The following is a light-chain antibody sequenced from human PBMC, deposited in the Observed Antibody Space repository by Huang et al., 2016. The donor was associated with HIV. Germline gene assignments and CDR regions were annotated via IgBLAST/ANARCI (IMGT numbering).Light chain of an antibody. CDR1: QGMSSW. Sequence: DIQLTQSPSSVSASVGDRVTITCRASQGMSSWLAWYQQKPGKAPKLLIYAGSSLQGGVPARFSGSGSGTDFTLSISSLQPEDFATYYCQQANSCPLTFGQGTRLEIK. CDR3: QQANSCPLT. V-gene: IGKV1-12*01. CDR2: AGS. J-gene: IGKJ5*01.